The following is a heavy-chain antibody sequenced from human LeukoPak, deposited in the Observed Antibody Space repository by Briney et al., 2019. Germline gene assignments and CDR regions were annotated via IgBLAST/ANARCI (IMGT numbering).Heavy chain of an antibody. D-gene: IGHD2-2*01. Sequence: GGSLRLSCAASGFTFSSYWMHWVRQPPGKRLVWVSRTNSDGNSTRYADSAKGRFTISRDNAKNTLYLQMNSLRAEDTAVYYCARNHQADYWGQGILVTVSS. CDR1: GFTFSSYW. CDR2: TNSDGNST. J-gene: IGHJ4*02. V-gene: IGHV3-74*01. CDR3: ARNHQADY.